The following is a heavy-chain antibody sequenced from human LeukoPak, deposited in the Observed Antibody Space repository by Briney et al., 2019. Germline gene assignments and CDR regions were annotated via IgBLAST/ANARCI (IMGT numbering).Heavy chain of an antibody. CDR1: GGSISSGGYS. D-gene: IGHD3-22*01. V-gene: IGHV4-30-2*01. CDR2: NYHSGST. Sequence: SQTLSLTCAVSGGSISSGGYSWSWIRQPPGKGLEWIGYNYHSGSTYYNPSLKSRVTISVDRSKNQFSLKLSSVTAADTAVYYCAREAPPGSGCFDPWGQGTLVTVSS. J-gene: IGHJ5*02. CDR3: AREAPPGSGCFDP.